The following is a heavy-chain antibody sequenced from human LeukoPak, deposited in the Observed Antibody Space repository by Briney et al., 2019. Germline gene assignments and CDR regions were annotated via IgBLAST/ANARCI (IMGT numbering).Heavy chain of an antibody. V-gene: IGHV3-48*03. J-gene: IGHJ6*02. CDR3: ARDQWLAYYYYGMDV. Sequence: GGSLRLSCAASGFTFSSYATNWVRQAPGKGLEWVSYITNNGTTIYYADSVKGRFTISRDNAENSLYLQMNSLRAEDTAIYYCARDQWLAYYYYGMDVWGQGTTVTVSS. CDR1: GFTFSSYA. D-gene: IGHD6-19*01. CDR2: ITNNGTTI.